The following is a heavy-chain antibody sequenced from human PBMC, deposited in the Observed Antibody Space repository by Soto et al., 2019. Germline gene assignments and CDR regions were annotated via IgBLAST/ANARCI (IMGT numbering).Heavy chain of an antibody. CDR2: IYPGDFDT. D-gene: IGHD1-1*01. J-gene: IGHJ4*02. CDR1: GYKFSAYW. Sequence: PGESLKISCMTSGYKFSAYWIAWVRQRPGKGLEWMGIIYPGDFDTRYSPSFEGQVTISVDRSTNTAHPQWNSLKASDTAMYYCARRPQKAYDPIDYWGQGTLVTVSS. V-gene: IGHV5-51*01. CDR3: ARRPQKAYDPIDY.